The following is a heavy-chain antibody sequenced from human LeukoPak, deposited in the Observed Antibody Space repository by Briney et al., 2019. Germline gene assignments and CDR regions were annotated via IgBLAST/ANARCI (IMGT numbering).Heavy chain of an antibody. D-gene: IGHD6-13*01. J-gene: IGHJ5*02. CDR2: INPNSGGT. CDR1: GYTFTGYY. Sequence: GASVTVSCKASGYTFTGYYMHWVRQAPGQGLEWMGWINPNSGGTNYAQKFQGRVTMTRDTSISTAYMELSRLRSDDTAVYYCARLKRGIGAAGTSLRGWFDPWGQGTLVTVSS. CDR3: ARLKRGIGAAGTSLRGWFDP. V-gene: IGHV1-2*02.